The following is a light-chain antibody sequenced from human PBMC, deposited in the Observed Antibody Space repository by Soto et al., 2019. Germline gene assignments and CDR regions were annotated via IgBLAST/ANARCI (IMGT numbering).Light chain of an antibody. J-gene: IGKJ5*01. CDR2: GAS. Sequence: EIVLTQSPGTLSLSPGERATLSCRASQCVSSSYLAWYQQKPGQAPRLLIYGASSRATGIPDRFSGSGSGTDFTLTISRLEPEDFAVYYCQQYGSSPRITFGQGTRLEI. V-gene: IGKV3-20*01. CDR1: QCVSSSY. CDR3: QQYGSSPRIT.